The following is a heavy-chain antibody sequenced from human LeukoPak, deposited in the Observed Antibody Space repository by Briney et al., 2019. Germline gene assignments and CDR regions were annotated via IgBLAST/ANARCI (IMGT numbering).Heavy chain of an antibody. V-gene: IGHV3-21*01. Sequence: PGGSLRLSCAASGFTFSSYWMHWVRQAPGKGLEWVSLITSGSSYIYYADSVRGRFTISRDNAKTSLYLQLNNLRAEDTAVYYCARDQGGYNAFNIWGQGTMVTVSS. CDR1: GFTFSSYW. CDR3: ARDQGGYNAFNI. J-gene: IGHJ3*02. D-gene: IGHD5-12*01. CDR2: ITSGSSYI.